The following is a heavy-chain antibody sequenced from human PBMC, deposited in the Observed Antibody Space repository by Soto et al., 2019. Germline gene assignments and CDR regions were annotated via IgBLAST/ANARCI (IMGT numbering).Heavy chain of an antibody. D-gene: IGHD5-12*01. CDR3: ARAPNGYKVDY. CDR1: GGSISSGGYY. Sequence: SETLSLTCTVSGGSISSGGYYWSWIRQHPGKGLEWIGYIYYSGSTYYNPSLKSRVTISVDASKNQFSLKLSSVTAADTAVYYCARAPNGYKVDYWGQGTLVTVSS. V-gene: IGHV4-31*03. CDR2: IYYSGST. J-gene: IGHJ4*02.